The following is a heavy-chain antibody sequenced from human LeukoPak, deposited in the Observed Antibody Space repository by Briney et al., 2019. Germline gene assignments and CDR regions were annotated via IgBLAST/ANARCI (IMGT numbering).Heavy chain of an antibody. CDR3: ARDLLTDYDFWSGYLWPDP. CDR1: GYTFTSYG. D-gene: IGHD3-3*01. Sequence: ASVKVSCKASGYTFTSYGISWVRQAPGQGLEWMGWISAYNGNTNYAQKLQGRVTMTTDTSTSTAYMELRSLRSDDTAVYYCARDLLTDYDFWSGYLWPDPWGQGTLVTVSS. V-gene: IGHV1-18*01. CDR2: ISAYNGNT. J-gene: IGHJ5*02.